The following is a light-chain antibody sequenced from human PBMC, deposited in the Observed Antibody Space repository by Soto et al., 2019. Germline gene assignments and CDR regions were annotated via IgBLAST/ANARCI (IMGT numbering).Light chain of an antibody. V-gene: IGKV3-15*01. CDR3: QQYSDWPPLFT. CDR2: GAS. J-gene: IGKJ3*01. CDR1: QSISTN. Sequence: EIVMTQSPATLSVSPGERATLSCRASQSISTNLAWYQQKPGQAPRLLIYGASTRATGIPARFSGSGSGTEFTLTVNSLQSEDFGVYYCQQYSDWPPLFTFGPGTKVDIK.